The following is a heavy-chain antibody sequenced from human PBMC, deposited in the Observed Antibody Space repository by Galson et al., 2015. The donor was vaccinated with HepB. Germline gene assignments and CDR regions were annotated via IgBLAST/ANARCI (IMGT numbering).Heavy chain of an antibody. Sequence: SLRLSCAASGFTFSNAWMSWVRQAPGKGLEWVGRIKSKTDGGTTDYAAPVKGRFTISRDDSKNTLYLQMNSLKTEDTAVYYCTTFVVVVPAAIPTPYGMDVWGQGTTVTVSS. D-gene: IGHD2-2*01. CDR3: TTFVVVVPAAIPTPYGMDV. J-gene: IGHJ6*02. CDR2: IKSKTDGGTT. V-gene: IGHV3-15*01. CDR1: GFTFSNAW.